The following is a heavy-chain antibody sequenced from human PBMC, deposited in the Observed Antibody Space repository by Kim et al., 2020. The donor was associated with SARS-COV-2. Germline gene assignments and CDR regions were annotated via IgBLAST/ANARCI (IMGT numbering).Heavy chain of an antibody. CDR2: ISSSSSTI. Sequence: GGSLRLSCAASGFTFSSYSMNWVRQAPGKGLEWVSYISSSSSTIYYADSVKGRFTISRDNAKNSLYLQMNSLRDEDTAVYYCAREEVSCSSTSCLREYDFWSGYRRDYYYYYGMDVWGQGTTVTVSS. CDR3: AREEVSCSSTSCLREYDFWSGYRRDYYYYYGMDV. V-gene: IGHV3-48*02. J-gene: IGHJ6*02. D-gene: IGHD3-3*01. CDR1: GFTFSSYS.